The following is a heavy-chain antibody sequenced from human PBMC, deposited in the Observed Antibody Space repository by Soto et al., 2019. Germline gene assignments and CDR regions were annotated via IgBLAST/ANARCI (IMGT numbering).Heavy chain of an antibody. V-gene: IGHV3-30*18. J-gene: IGHJ4*02. CDR2: ISYDGSNK. CDR3: AKDVGYNWNYGALDY. Sequence: GGSLRLSCAASGFTFSSYGMHWVRQAPGKGLEWVAVISYDGSNKYYADSVKGRFTISRDNSKNTLYLQMNSLRAEDTAVYYCAKDVGYNWNYGALDYWGQGTLVTVSS. CDR1: GFTFSSYG. D-gene: IGHD1-7*01.